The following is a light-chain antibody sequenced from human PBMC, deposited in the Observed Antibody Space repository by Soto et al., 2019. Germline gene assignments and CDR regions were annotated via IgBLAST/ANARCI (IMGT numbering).Light chain of an antibody. J-gene: IGLJ1*01. V-gene: IGLV2-8*01. CDR1: TRDIAGYNY. CDR2: EVN. Sequence: ALTQPASVSGSLGQSITISCTGTTRDIAGYNYISWYQQLPGKAPKLMIYEVNKRPSGVPDRFSGSKSGNTASLTVSGLQAEDEADYYCSSYAGSSNVFGTGTKVTVL. CDR3: SSYAGSSNV.